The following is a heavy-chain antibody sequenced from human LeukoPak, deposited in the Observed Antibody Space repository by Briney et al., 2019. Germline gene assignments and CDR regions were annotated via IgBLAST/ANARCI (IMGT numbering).Heavy chain of an antibody. D-gene: IGHD2-15*01. Sequence: SETLSLTCTVSGGSISSYYWSWIRQPPGKGLEWIGYIYYSGSTNYNPSLKSRVTISVDTSKNQFSLKLSSVTAADTAVYYCARHERPGYCSGGSCYEGWFDPWGQGTLVTVSS. CDR3: ARHERPGYCSGGSCYEGWFDP. J-gene: IGHJ5*02. V-gene: IGHV4-59*08. CDR2: IYYSGST. CDR1: GGSISSYY.